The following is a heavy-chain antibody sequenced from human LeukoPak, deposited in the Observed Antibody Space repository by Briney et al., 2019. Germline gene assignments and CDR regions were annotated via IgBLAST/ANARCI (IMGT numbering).Heavy chain of an antibody. CDR2: INPSGGST. CDR1: GYTFTSYY. J-gene: IGHJ6*03. V-gene: IGHV1-46*01. CDR3: ARDQGGSRIYYYYYYMDV. D-gene: IGHD2-15*01. Sequence: ASVKVPCKASGYTFTSYYMHWVRQAPGQGLEWMGLINPSGGSTGCAQKCPCRVTMTRATSTRTVYMELSSLRSEDTAVYYCARDQGGSRIYYYYYYMDVWGKGTTVTVSS.